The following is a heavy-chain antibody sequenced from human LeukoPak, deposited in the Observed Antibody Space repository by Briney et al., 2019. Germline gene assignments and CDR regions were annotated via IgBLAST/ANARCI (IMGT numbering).Heavy chain of an antibody. Sequence: PGGSLRLSCAASGFTFTDYYMSWIRQAPGKGLGWISYIGDSGSPIYYANSVKGRFTISRDNAKNSLYLQMNNLRAEDTAMYYCARGAGPLFDPWGQGTLVTVSS. J-gene: IGHJ5*02. CDR2: IGDSGSPI. CDR3: ARGAGPLFDP. V-gene: IGHV3-11*01. CDR1: GFTFTDYY.